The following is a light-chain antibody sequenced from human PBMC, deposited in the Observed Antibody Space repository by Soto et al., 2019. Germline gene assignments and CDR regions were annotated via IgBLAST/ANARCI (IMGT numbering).Light chain of an antibody. CDR2: RAS. CDR3: QQYKTYTYT. CDR1: QSIDSW. J-gene: IGKJ2*01. Sequence: DIQMTQSPSTLSASVGDSVTITCRASQSIDSWLAWYQQKPGKAPKLLIYRASSLESGVPSSFSGSGSGTEFTLTISSLQPDYFATYYCQQYKTYTYTFAQGTKLEIK. V-gene: IGKV1-5*03.